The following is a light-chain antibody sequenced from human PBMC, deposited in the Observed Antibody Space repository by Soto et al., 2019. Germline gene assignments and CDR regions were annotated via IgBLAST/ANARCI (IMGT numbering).Light chain of an antibody. Sequence: HSALTQPRSVSGSPGQSVTISCTGTSSDFGGYNYVSWYQHHPGKAPKLMIYDVSERPSGVPDRFSGSKSGNTASLTISGLQAEDEADYYCCSYAGTFYVFGTGTKLTVL. J-gene: IGLJ1*01. CDR2: DVS. V-gene: IGLV2-11*01. CDR3: CSYAGTFYV. CDR1: SSDFGGYNY.